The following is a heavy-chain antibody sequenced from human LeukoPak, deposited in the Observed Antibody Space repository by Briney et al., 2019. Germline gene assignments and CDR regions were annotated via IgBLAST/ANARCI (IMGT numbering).Heavy chain of an antibody. V-gene: IGHV4-59*01. D-gene: IGHD3-10*01. Sequence: ETLSLTCTVSGGSISSYYWSWIRQPPGKGLEWIGYIYYSGSTNYNPSLKSRVTISVDTSKNQFSLKLSSVTAADTAVYYCAKVISSTMVRGVIYHYGMDVWGQGTTVTVSS. CDR3: AKVISSTMVRGVIYHYGMDV. CDR2: IYYSGST. CDR1: GGSISSYY. J-gene: IGHJ6*02.